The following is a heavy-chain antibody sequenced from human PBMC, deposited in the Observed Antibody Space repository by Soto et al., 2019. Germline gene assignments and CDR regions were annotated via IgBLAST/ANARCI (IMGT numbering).Heavy chain of an antibody. CDR1: GYTFNKNG. Sequence: ASVKVSCKASGYTFNKNGVTWVRQAPGQGLEWMGGIIPIFRSAKYAPKFQGRVTITADASTNTAYMDLRSLRSEDTAVYFCARDLGMSYFDSWGKGTLVNVSS. CDR3: ARDLGMSYFDS. CDR2: IIPIFRSA. J-gene: IGHJ4*02. V-gene: IGHV1-69*13.